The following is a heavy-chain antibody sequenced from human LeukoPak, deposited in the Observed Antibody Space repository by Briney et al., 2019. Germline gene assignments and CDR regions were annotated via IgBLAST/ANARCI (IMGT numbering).Heavy chain of an antibody. CDR2: ISWNSGSI. V-gene: IGHV3-9*01. CDR3: AKDGLRITMVRGVLEYNWFDP. J-gene: IGHJ5*02. D-gene: IGHD3-10*01. Sequence: GRSLRLSCAAAGFTFDAYAMHWVRQAPGKGLEWVSGISWNSGSIGYADSVKGRFTISRDNAKNSLYLQMNSLRAEDTALYYCAKDGLRITMVRGVLEYNWFDPWGQGTLVTVSS. CDR1: GFTFDAYA.